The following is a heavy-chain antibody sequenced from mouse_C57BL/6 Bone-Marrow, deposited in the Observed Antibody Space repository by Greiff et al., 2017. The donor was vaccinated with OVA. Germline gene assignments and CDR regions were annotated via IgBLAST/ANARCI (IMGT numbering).Heavy chain of an antibody. J-gene: IGHJ2*01. D-gene: IGHD2-3*01. V-gene: IGHV5-17*01. Sequence: EVKLVESGGGLVKPGGSLKLSCAASGFTFSDYGMHWVRQAPEKGLEWVAYISSGSSTIYYADTVKGRFTISRDNAKNTLFLQMTSLRSEDTAMYYCARMGGYYYFDYWGQGTTLTVSS. CDR3: ARMGGYYYFDY. CDR2: ISSGSSTI. CDR1: GFTFSDYG.